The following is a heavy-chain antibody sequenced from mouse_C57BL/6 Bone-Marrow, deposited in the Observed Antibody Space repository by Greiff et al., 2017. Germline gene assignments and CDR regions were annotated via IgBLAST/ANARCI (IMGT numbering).Heavy chain of an antibody. CDR1: GYTFTSYW. Sequence: QVQLQQPGAELVKPGASVKLSCKASGYTFTSYWMQWVKQRPGQGLEWIGEIDPSDSYTNYNQKFKGKATLTVDTSSSTAYMQRSSLTSEDSAVYYCARGWSRDYYAMDYWGQGTSVTVSS. CDR3: ARGWSRDYYAMDY. CDR2: IDPSDSYT. D-gene: IGHD1-1*02. V-gene: IGHV1-50*01. J-gene: IGHJ4*01.